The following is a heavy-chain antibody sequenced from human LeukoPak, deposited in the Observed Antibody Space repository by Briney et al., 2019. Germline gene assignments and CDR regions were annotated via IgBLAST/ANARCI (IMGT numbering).Heavy chain of an antibody. Sequence: AGGSLRLSCAVSGITLSNYGMSWVRQAPGKGLEWVAGISDSGGSTNYADSVKGRFTISRDNPKNTLYLQMNSLRAEDTAVYYCARDPSLRAEGVGSGYYYDWGQGTLVTVSS. J-gene: IGHJ4*02. V-gene: IGHV3-23*01. CDR2: ISDSGGST. D-gene: IGHD3-22*01. CDR3: ARDPSLRAEGVGSGYYYD. CDR1: GITLSNYG.